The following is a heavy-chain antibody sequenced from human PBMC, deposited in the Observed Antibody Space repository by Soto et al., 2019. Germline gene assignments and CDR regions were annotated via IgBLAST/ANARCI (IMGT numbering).Heavy chain of an antibody. V-gene: IGHV4-30-4*01. CDR1: GGSISSGDYY. CDR2: IYYSGST. J-gene: IGHJ1*01. D-gene: IGHD4-17*01. CDR3: ARHETLNGDYDY. Sequence: PSETLSLTCTVSGGSISSGDYYWSWIRQPPGKGLEWIGYIYYSGSTYYNPSLKSRVTISVDTSKNQFSLKLSSVTAADTAVYYCARHETLNGDYDYWGQGTLVTVSS.